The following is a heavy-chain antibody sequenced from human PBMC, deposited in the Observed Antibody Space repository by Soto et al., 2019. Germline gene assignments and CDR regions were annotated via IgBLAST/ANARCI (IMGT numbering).Heavy chain of an antibody. CDR2: IYHSGST. Sequence: TLSLTWTVAGGSRSSGGYYWSWIRQEPGKGLEWIGHIYHSGSTYYNPSLKSRVTISVDTSKNQFSLRLSSVTAADTAVYYCARVLIPYCSGGSCYSEYYFDYWGQGALVTVSS. CDR1: GGSRSSGGYY. D-gene: IGHD2-15*01. CDR3: ARVLIPYCSGGSCYSEYYFDY. V-gene: IGHV4-31*02. J-gene: IGHJ4*02.